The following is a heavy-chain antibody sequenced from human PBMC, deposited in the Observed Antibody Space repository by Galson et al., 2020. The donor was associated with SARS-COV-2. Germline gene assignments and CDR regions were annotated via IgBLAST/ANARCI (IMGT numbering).Heavy chain of an antibody. Sequence: SETLSLTCTVSGGSISSYYWSWIRQPAGKGLEWIGRIYTSGSTNYNPSLKSRVTMSVDTSKNQFSLKLSSVTAADTAVYYCARVAPYCSGGSCYLDIWGQGTMVTVSS. J-gene: IGHJ3*02. CDR1: GGSISSYY. V-gene: IGHV4-4*07. CDR2: IYTSGST. D-gene: IGHD2-15*01. CDR3: ARVAPYCSGGSCYLDI.